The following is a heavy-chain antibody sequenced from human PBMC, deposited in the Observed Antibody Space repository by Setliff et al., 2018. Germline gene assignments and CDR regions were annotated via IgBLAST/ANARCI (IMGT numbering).Heavy chain of an antibody. CDR1: GDTFSTYA. CDR3: ERLVRYCSTTSCQRTSGDDF. V-gene: IGHV1-18*01. D-gene: IGHD2-2*01. CDR2: ISPHTGNT. J-gene: IGHJ4*02. Sequence: ASVKVSCKASGDTFSTYALSWVRQAPGQGLEWMGWISPHTGNTFYAPQFQGRVIMTTDTSTKTAYMDLRSLRSDDTAVYYCERLVRYCSTTSCQRTSGDDFWGLGTLVTVSS.